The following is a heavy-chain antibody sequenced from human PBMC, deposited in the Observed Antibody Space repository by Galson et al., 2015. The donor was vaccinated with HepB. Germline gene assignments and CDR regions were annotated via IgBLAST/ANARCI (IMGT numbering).Heavy chain of an antibody. Sequence: QSGAEVKKPGESLRISCKASGYTFTSYAMNWVRQAPGQGLEWMGWINTNTGNPTYAQGFTGRFVFSLDTSVSTAYLQISSLKAEDTAVYYCARDSPYYSDSSPYDAFDIWGQGIMVTVSS. CDR3: ARDSPYYSDSSPYDAFDI. V-gene: IGHV7-4-1*02. CDR1: GYTFTSYA. CDR2: INTNTGNP. D-gene: IGHD3-22*01. J-gene: IGHJ3*02.